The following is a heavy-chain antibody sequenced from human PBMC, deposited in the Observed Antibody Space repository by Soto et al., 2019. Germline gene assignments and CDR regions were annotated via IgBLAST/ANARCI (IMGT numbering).Heavy chain of an antibody. Sequence: QVQLVESGGGVVQPGRSLRLSCAASGFTFSSYAMHWVRQAPGKGLEWVAVISYDGSNKYYADSVKGRFTISRDNSKNTLYLQMNSLRAEDTAVYYCARVMYYYDSSGYYYGEYNFDYWGQGTLVTVSS. J-gene: IGHJ4*02. V-gene: IGHV3-30-3*01. D-gene: IGHD3-22*01. CDR3: ARVMYYYDSSGYYYGEYNFDY. CDR2: ISYDGSNK. CDR1: GFTFSSYA.